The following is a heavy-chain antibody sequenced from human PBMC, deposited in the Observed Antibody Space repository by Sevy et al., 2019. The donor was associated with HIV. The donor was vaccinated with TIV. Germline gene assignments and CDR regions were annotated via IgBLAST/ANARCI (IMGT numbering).Heavy chain of an antibody. D-gene: IGHD1-1*01. Sequence: GGSLRLSCAASGFTFDDFAMHWVRQFPGKGLEWVSGLSWNSKSVDYAVSVKGRFTISRDNANNSLYLQMNSLRAEDTALYFCTKGPTSTLSIGGVDVWGQGTTVTVSS. J-gene: IGHJ6*02. CDR1: GFTFDDFA. V-gene: IGHV3-9*01. CDR2: LSWNSKSV. CDR3: TKGPTSTLSIGGVDV.